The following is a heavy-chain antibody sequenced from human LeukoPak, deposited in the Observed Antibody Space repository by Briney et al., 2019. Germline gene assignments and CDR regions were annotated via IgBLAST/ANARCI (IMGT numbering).Heavy chain of an antibody. CDR1: GFTFSGSA. Sequence: PGGSLRLSCAASGFTFSGSATSWVRQAPGEGLEWVSLISYSGANSYYTDSVRGRFTISRDNSKDTLFLRMNSLRVEETAVYSCARGPLGYCSGSTCSNFDYWGQGALVTVSS. CDR3: ARGPLGYCSGSTCSNFDY. V-gene: IGHV3-23*01. D-gene: IGHD2-15*01. J-gene: IGHJ4*02. CDR2: ISYSGANS.